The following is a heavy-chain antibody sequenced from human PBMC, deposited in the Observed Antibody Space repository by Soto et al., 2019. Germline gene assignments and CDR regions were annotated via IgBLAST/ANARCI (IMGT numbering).Heavy chain of an antibody. V-gene: IGHV3-7*05. CDR3: ARDQTNRVPHFWSGYYAPPDAFDI. Sequence: PGGSLRLSCAASGFTFSSYWMSWVHQAPGKGLEWVTNIKQDGSEKYYVDYVKGRFTISRDNAKNSLYLQMNSLRAGDTAVYYCARDQTNRVPHFWSGYYAPPDAFDIWGQGTMVTVSS. CDR2: IKQDGSEK. D-gene: IGHD3-3*02. J-gene: IGHJ3*02. CDR1: GFTFSSYW.